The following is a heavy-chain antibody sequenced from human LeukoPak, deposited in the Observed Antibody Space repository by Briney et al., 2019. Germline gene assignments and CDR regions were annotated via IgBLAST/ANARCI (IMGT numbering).Heavy chain of an antibody. CDR1: GYSFTSYW. CDR3: ARGHHVVVATATWASDAFDL. CDR2: IYPGDSDT. Sequence: GESLRISCKGSGYSFTSYWIGWVRQMPGKGLEWMGIIYPGDSDTRYSPSFRGQVAISADKSINTAYLQWNSLKASDTAMYYCARGHHVVVATATWASDAFDLWGQGTMVTVSS. D-gene: IGHD2-21*02. V-gene: IGHV5-51*01. J-gene: IGHJ3*01.